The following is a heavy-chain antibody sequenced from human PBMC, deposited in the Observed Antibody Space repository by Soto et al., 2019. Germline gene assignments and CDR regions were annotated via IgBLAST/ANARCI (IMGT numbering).Heavy chain of an antibody. D-gene: IGHD6-25*01. CDR3: ARDGAGGGSWVNDAFDI. CDR2: INPNSGGT. Sequence: GASVKVSCKASGYTFTGYYMHWVRQAPGQGLEWMGWINPNSGGTNYAQKFQGWVTMTRDTSISTAYMELSRLRSDDTAVYYCARDGAGGGSWVNDAFDIWGQGTMVTVSS. J-gene: IGHJ3*02. V-gene: IGHV1-2*04. CDR1: GYTFTGYY.